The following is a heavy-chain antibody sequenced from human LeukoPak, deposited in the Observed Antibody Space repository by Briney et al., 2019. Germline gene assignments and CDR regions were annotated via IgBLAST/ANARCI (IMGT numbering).Heavy chain of an antibody. Sequence: GGSLRLSCAASGFTFSIYVMSWVRQAPGKGLEWVSGISSSGSSTYYADSVKGRFTISRDNSKNTLYLQMNSLRAEDTAVYYCARDGPDDYGDSVPLFDYWGQGTLVTVSS. V-gene: IGHV3-23*01. CDR1: GFTFSIYV. J-gene: IGHJ4*02. CDR3: ARDGPDDYGDSVPLFDY. CDR2: ISSSGSST. D-gene: IGHD4-17*01.